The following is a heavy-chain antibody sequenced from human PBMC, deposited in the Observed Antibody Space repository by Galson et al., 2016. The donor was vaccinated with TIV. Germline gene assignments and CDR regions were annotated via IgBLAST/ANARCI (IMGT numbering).Heavy chain of an antibody. CDR2: MNPGDSET. CDR3: AKGKEYYEF. D-gene: IGHD3-16*01. J-gene: IGHJ4*02. V-gene: IGHV5-51*03. Sequence: QSGAEVKKPGESLIISCKASGYMFSAHWFGWVRQMPGKGPEWIGIMNPGDSETRYSPSFEGQFTISADNSISTAYLQWHSLKASDTAVYYCAKGKEYYEFWGQGTLVTVSS. CDR1: GYMFSAHW.